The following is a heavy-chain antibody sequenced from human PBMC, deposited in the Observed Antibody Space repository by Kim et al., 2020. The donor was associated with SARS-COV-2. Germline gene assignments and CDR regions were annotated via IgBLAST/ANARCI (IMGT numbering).Heavy chain of an antibody. V-gene: IGHV4-34*01. CDR1: GGSFSGYY. Sequence: ETLSLTCAVYGGSFSGYYWSWIRQPPGKGLEWIGEINHSGSTNYNPSLKSRVTISVDTSKNQFSLKLSSVTAADTAVYYCARGPWLRPYDYVWGSYRSNWFDPWGQGTLVTVSS. CDR2: INHSGST. CDR3: ARGPWLRPYDYVWGSYRSNWFDP. D-gene: IGHD3-16*02. J-gene: IGHJ5*02.